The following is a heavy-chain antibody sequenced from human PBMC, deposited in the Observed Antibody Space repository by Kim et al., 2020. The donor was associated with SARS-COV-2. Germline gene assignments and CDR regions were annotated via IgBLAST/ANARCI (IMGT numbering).Heavy chain of an antibody. CDR2: IYYTGST. J-gene: IGHJ4*02. CDR1: GGSLNSYF. CDR3: AKFGFFSLDY. Sequence: SETLSLTCTVSGGSLNSYFWSWIRRPPGKGLEWIGYIYYTGSTNYNPSLKSRVTMSVDTSKNQLSLRLSSVTAADTAVYYCAKFGFFSLDYWGQGTLVTV. V-gene: IGHV4-59*13. D-gene: IGHD3-16*01.